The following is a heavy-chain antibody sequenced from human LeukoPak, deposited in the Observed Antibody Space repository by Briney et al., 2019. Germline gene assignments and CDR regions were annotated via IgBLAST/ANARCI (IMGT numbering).Heavy chain of an antibody. D-gene: IGHD6-13*01. CDR1: GGTFSSYA. V-gene: IGHV1-69*13. J-gene: IGHJ6*03. CDR2: IIPIFGTA. Sequence: GASVKVSCKASGGTFSSYAISWVRQAPGQGLEWMGGIIPIFGTANYAQKFQGRVTITADESTSTAYMELSSLRSEDTAVYYCARGLLAAADVTYYYYMDVWGKGTTVTVSS. CDR3: ARGLLAAADVTYYYYMDV.